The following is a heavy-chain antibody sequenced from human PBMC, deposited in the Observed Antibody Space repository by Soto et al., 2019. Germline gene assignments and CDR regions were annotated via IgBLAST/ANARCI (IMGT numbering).Heavy chain of an antibody. CDR1: GFSFGSYS. CDR2: ISVRGTTT. J-gene: IGHJ6*02. D-gene: IGHD2-2*01. CDR3: ARLGYCSSATCKYYFYYYGMDV. Sequence: GGSLKLSCEASGFSFGSYSMNLVRQGPGKGLEWVSFISVRGTTTYYADSVKGRFTVSRDNAKNSLSLEVNSLRDEDTAVYYCARLGYCSSATCKYYFYYYGMDVWGQGTTVTVSS. V-gene: IGHV3-48*02.